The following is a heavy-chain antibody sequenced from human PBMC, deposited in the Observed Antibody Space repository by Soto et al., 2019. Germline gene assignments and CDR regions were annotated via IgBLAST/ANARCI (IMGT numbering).Heavy chain of an antibody. CDR2: IYYSGST. V-gene: IGHV4-31*03. CDR3: ARDGGYGSGSYRFDY. J-gene: IGHJ4*02. CDR1: GGSISSGGYY. Sequence: QVQLQESGPGLVTPSQTLSLTCTVSGGSISSGGYYWSWIRQHPGKGLEWIGYIYYSGSTSYNRSLKSRLNISIDTSKNQFSLKLSSVTAADTAVYYCARDGGYGSGSYRFDYWGQGTLVTVSS. D-gene: IGHD3-10*01.